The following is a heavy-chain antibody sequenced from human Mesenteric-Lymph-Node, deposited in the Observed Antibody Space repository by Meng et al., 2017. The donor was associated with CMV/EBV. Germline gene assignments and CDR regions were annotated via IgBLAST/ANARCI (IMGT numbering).Heavy chain of an antibody. CDR1: GFTFSNHG. Sequence: GESLKISCAASGFTFSNHGMSWVRQAPGKGLEWVSYISSSGSTIYYADSVKGRFTISRDNAKNSLHLQMNSLRVEDTAVYYCARTYYDSSDPGGNFWGQGTLVTVSS. CDR2: ISSSGSTI. V-gene: IGHV3-48*04. J-gene: IGHJ4*02. CDR3: ARTYYDSSDPGGNF. D-gene: IGHD3-22*01.